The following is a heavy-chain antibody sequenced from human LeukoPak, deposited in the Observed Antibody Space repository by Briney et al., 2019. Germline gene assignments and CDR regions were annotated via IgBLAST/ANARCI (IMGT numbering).Heavy chain of an antibody. Sequence: GGSLRLSCAASGFIFSSYGMHWVRQAPGKGLEWVAFIWYDGSNEYYADSVKGRFTLSRDNSKNTLYLQMNSLRAEDTAVYYCARTPYSSSWYHFDYWGQGTLVTVSS. CDR3: ARTPYSSSWYHFDY. CDR1: GFIFSSYG. J-gene: IGHJ4*02. V-gene: IGHV3-33*01. CDR2: IWYDGSNE. D-gene: IGHD6-13*01.